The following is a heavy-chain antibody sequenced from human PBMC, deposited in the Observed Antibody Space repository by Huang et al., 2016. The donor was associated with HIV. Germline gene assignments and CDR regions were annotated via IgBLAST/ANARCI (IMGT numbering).Heavy chain of an antibody. V-gene: IGHV5-51*01. Sequence: EEQLVQSGAEVKKPGESLKISCEGSGYSFAKYWIGWVRQMPGKGLEGMGIIYPDDSETRYSPSFQGQVSISADKSISTAYLQWSSLKASDTAMYYCARLDTARNYYYYGLDVWGQGTSVIVSS. D-gene: IGHD5-18*01. J-gene: IGHJ6*02. CDR1: GYSFAKYW. CDR3: ARLDTARNYYYYGLDV. CDR2: IYPDDSET.